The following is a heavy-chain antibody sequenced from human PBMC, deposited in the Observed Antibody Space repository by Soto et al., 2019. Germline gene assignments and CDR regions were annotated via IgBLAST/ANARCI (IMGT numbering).Heavy chain of an antibody. Sequence: GGSLRLSCRAAAFTISEYVMHWVRQAPGKGLEWVALVWFDGSNEYYADSVKGRFTVSRDNIQNTVYLQMDSLRAEDTAVYHCARTRGYLHSSVYSFGGMNLWGQGTTVTVSS. V-gene: IGHV3-33*01. CDR3: ARTRGYLHSSVYSFGGMNL. J-gene: IGHJ6*02. CDR2: VWFDGSNE. CDR1: AFTISEYV. D-gene: IGHD6-19*01.